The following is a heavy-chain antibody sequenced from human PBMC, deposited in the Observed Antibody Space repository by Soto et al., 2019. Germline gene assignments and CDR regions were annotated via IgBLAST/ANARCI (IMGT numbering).Heavy chain of an antibody. V-gene: IGHV5-10-1*01. Sequence: PGESLKISCKGSGYSFTSYWISWVRQMPGKGLEWMGRIDPSDSYTNYSPSFQGHVTISADKSISTAYLQWSSLKASDTAMYYCARFRGAAAGPAYYSYGMYVWGQGTTVTVSS. CDR2: IDPSDSYT. CDR3: ARFRGAAAGPAYYSYGMYV. D-gene: IGHD6-13*01. J-gene: IGHJ6*02. CDR1: GYSFTSYW.